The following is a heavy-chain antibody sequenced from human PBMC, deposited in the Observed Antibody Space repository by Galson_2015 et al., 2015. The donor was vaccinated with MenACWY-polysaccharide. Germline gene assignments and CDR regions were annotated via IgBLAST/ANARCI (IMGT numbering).Heavy chain of an antibody. CDR2: IKQDGSDK. J-gene: IGHJ4*02. Sequence: SLRLSCAASGFTFSNFWMSWVRQAPGKGLEWVASIKQDGSDKYLVDSVKGRFTISRDNVENSLFLQMNSLRAEDTAVYYCARERWVRGVFFDQWGQRTLVTVSS. CDR3: ARERWVRGVFFDQ. V-gene: IGHV3-7*01. CDR1: GFTFSNFW. D-gene: IGHD3-10*01.